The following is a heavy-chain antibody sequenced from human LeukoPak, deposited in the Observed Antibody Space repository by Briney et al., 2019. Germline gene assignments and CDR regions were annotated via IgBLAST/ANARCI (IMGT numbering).Heavy chain of an antibody. CDR1: GYSFTSYW. Sequence: GESLKIPCKGSGYSFTSYWIGWVRQMPGKGLEWMGIIYPGDSDTRYSPSFQGQVTISADKSISTAYLQWSSLKASDTAMYYCARPYCSSTSCYGYFQHWGQGTLVTVSS. CDR3: ARPYCSSTSCYGYFQH. J-gene: IGHJ1*01. CDR2: IYPGDSDT. V-gene: IGHV5-51*01. D-gene: IGHD2-2*01.